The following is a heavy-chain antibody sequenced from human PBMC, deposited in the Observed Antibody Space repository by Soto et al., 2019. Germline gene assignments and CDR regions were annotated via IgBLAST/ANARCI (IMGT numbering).Heavy chain of an antibody. Sequence: PGQSLKISWKGSGYSFTSYWIGWVRQMPGKGLEWMGIIYPGDSDTRYSPSFQGQVTISADKSISTAYLQWSSLKASDTAMYYCARHEYSSSWYLTPYFDYWGQRTLVTVSS. D-gene: IGHD6-13*01. CDR1: GYSFTSYW. J-gene: IGHJ4*02. CDR3: ARHEYSSSWYLTPYFDY. CDR2: IYPGDSDT. V-gene: IGHV5-51*01.